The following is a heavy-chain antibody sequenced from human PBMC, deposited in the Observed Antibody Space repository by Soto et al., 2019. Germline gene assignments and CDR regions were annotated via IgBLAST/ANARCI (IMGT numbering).Heavy chain of an antibody. CDR1: GFTFSSYA. Sequence: GGSLRLSCAASGFTFSSYAMSWVRQAPGKGLEWVSAISGGGGSTYYADSVKGRFTISRDNSKNTLYLQMNSLRAEDTAVYYCAKEPVRLHSGYYYYGMDVWGQGTTVTVSS. J-gene: IGHJ6*02. D-gene: IGHD3-10*02. CDR3: AKEPVRLHSGYYYYGMDV. CDR2: ISGGGGST. V-gene: IGHV3-23*01.